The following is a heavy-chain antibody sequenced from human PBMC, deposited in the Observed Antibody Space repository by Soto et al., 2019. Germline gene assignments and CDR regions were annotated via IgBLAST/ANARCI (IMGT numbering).Heavy chain of an antibody. Sequence: PGGSLRLSCAASGFTFSSFWMHWVRQAPGKGLVWVSRASPDGTSTSYADSVKGRFTISRDNVRNTLYMQMNGLRAEDTAVYYCTRHGPGDYFLFDPWGQGTLVTV. J-gene: IGHJ5*02. D-gene: IGHD4-17*01. CDR3: TRHGPGDYFLFDP. V-gene: IGHV3-74*01. CDR1: GFTFSSFW. CDR2: ASPDGTST.